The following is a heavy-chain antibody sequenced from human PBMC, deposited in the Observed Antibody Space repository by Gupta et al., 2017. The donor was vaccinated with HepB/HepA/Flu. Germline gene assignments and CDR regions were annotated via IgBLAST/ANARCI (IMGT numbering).Heavy chain of an antibody. CDR3: ARDGGGLDY. CDR2: IRNKANSYTT. V-gene: IGHV3-72*01. Sequence: EVQLVESGGGLVQPGGSLRPSCVASGFTFSDHYVDWVRQAPGKGLEWVARIRNKANSYTTEYAASVKGRFTISRVDSVNSVYLQMNSLKTDDTAMYYCARDGGGLDYWGQGTVVTVSS. CDR1: GFTFSDHY. D-gene: IGHD3-16*01. J-gene: IGHJ4*02.